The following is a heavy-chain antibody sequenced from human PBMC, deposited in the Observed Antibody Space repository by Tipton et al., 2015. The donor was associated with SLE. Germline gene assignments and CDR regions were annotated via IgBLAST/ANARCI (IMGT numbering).Heavy chain of an antibody. CDR2: VYTSGSH. J-gene: IGHJ4*02. D-gene: IGHD1-1*01. V-gene: IGHV4-4*07. CDR3: ARANQLEHGFDY. Sequence: TLSLTCTVSGASITSHYWSWIRQPAGKGLEWIGRVYTSGSHNYNPSLKSRVTISVDTSKNQFSLKLSSVTAADTAVYYCARANQLEHGFDYWGQGTLVTVSS. CDR1: GASITSHY.